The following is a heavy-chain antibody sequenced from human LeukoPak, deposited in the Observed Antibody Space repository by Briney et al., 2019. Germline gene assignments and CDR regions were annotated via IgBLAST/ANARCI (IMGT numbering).Heavy chain of an antibody. V-gene: IGHV4-31*03. Sequence: SETLSLTCTVSGGSVSRGGYYWSWIRQHPGKGLEWIGYIYYSGSTYYNPSLKSRVTISVDTSKNQFSLKLSSVTAADTAVYYCAREYDHDAFDIWGQGTMVTVSS. CDR3: AREYDHDAFDI. D-gene: IGHD3-16*01. J-gene: IGHJ3*02. CDR1: GGSVSRGGYY. CDR2: IYYSGST.